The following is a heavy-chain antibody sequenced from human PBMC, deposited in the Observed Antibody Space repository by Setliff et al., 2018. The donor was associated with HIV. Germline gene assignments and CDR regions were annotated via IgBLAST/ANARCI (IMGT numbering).Heavy chain of an antibody. CDR2: ISYDSRFI. CDR3: ARGGSYNWNYLGY. J-gene: IGHJ4*02. CDR1: GFTFSNYN. V-gene: IGHV3-21*01. Sequence: PGGSLRLSCAASGFTFSNYNMNWVRQAPGKGLEWVSSISYDSRFIYHADSMKGRFTISRDNAKKLVYLQMNSLRAEDTAIYYCARGGSYNWNYLGYWGQGALVTVSS. D-gene: IGHD1-20*01.